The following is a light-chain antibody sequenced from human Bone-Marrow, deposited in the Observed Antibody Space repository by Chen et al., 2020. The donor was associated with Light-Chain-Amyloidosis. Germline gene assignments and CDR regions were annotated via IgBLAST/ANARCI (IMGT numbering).Light chain of an antibody. Sequence: SYVLTQPSSVSVAPGQTDTIACGGTNIGSTSVHWYQQTPGQAPLLVVYDDSDRPSGIPERLSGSNSGNTATLTISRVEAGDEADYYCQVWDRSSDRPVFGGGTKLTVL. V-gene: IGLV3-21*02. CDR1: NIGSTS. CDR2: DDS. J-gene: IGLJ3*02. CDR3: QVWDRSSDRPV.